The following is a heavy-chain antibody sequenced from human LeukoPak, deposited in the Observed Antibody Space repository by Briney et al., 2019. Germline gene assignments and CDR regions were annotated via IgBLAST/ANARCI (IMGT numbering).Heavy chain of an antibody. V-gene: IGHV3-30-3*01. CDR2: ISYDGSNK. CDR1: GFTFSSYA. CDR3: ARGQVLRFLEWLLGHFDY. D-gene: IGHD3-3*01. Sequence: PGGSLRLSCAASGFTFSSYAMHWVRQAPGKGLEWVAVISYDGSNKYYADSVKGRFTISRDNSKNTLYLQMNSLRAEDTAVYYCARGQVLRFLEWLLGHFDYWGQGTLVTVSS. J-gene: IGHJ4*02.